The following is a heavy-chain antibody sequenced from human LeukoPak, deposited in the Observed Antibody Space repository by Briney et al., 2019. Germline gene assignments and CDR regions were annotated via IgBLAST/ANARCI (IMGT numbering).Heavy chain of an antibody. CDR2: INHSGST. J-gene: IGHJ3*02. D-gene: IGHD2-15*01. Sequence: PSETLSLTCAVYGGSFSGYYWSWIRQPPGKGLEWIGEINHSGSTNYNPSLKSRVTISVDTSKNQFSLKLSSVTAADTAVYYCARGGGYCSGGSCYSESDAFDIWGQGTMVTVSS. V-gene: IGHV4-34*01. CDR3: ARGGGYCSGGSCYSESDAFDI. CDR1: GGSFSGYY.